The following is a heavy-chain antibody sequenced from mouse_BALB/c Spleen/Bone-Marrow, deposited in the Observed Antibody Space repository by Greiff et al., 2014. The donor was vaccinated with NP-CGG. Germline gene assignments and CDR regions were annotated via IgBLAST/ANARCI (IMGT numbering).Heavy chain of an antibody. Sequence: VQLQQSGPELVKPGASVEMSCEASGYTFTSYVMHWVKQKPGQGLEWIGYINPYNDGTKYNGKFKGKATLTSDKSSSTAYMELSSLTSEDSAAYYCARGITTVVPYAMDYWGQGTSVTVSS. CDR1: GYTFTSYV. V-gene: IGHV1-14*01. CDR2: INPYNDGT. CDR3: ARGITTVVPYAMDY. D-gene: IGHD1-1*01. J-gene: IGHJ4*01.